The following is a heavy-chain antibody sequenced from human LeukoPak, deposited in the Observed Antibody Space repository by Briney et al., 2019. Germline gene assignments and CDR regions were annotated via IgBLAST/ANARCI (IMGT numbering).Heavy chain of an antibody. V-gene: IGHV4-34*01. CDR3: ARGAGSRPYFDY. Sequence: SETLSLTCAVYGGSFSGYYWSWIRQPPGKGLEWIGEINHSGSTNYNPSLKSRVTISVDTSKNQFSLKLSSVTAADTAVYYCARGAGSRPYFDYWGQGTLVTVSS. CDR1: GGSFSGYY. J-gene: IGHJ4*02. CDR2: INHSGST. D-gene: IGHD6-13*01.